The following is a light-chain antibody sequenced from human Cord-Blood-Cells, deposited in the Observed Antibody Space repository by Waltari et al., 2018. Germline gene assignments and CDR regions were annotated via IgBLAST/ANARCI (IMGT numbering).Light chain of an antibody. V-gene: IGLV2-14*01. CDR1: SSDVGGYNY. Sequence: QSALTQPASVSGSPGQSITISCTGTSSDVGGYNYVSWYQQHPGKAPKLMIYDVRKRPAGVSNRLSGSKSGNTASLTISGLQAEDEADYYCSSYTSSSTWVFGGVTKLTVL. J-gene: IGLJ3*02. CDR2: DVR. CDR3: SSYTSSSTWV.